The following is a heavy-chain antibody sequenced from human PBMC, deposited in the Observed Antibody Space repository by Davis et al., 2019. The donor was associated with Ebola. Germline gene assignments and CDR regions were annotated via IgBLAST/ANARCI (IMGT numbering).Heavy chain of an antibody. CDR1: GGSFSGYY. J-gene: IGHJ5*02. D-gene: IGHD6-13*01. Sequence: GSLRLSCAVYGGSFSGYYWSWIRQPPGKGLEWIGEINHSGSTNYNPSLKSRVTISVDTSKNQFSLKLSSVTAADTAVYYCARNGGSSSWYGSWWFDPWGQGTLVTVSS. CDR3: ARNGGSSSWYGSWWFDP. V-gene: IGHV4-34*01. CDR2: INHSGST.